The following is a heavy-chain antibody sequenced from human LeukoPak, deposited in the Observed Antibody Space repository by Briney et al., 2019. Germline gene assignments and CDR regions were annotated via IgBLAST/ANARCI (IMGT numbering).Heavy chain of an antibody. V-gene: IGHV4-59*01. J-gene: IGHJ6*02. D-gene: IGHD2-2*02. Sequence: SETLSLTCAIYGGSFSGYYWSWIRQPPGKGLEWIGYIYYSGSTNSNPSLKSRVTISVDTSKNQFSLKLSSVTAADTAVYYCARESVIVPAAIDYGMDVWGQGTTVTVSS. CDR3: ARESVIVPAAIDYGMDV. CDR1: GGSFSGYY. CDR2: IYYSGST.